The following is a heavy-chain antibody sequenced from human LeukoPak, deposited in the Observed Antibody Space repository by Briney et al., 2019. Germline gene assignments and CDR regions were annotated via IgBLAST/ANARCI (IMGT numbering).Heavy chain of an antibody. Sequence: SETLSLTCGVSGGSVSSGGYSWSWIRQPPGKTLEWIGFIYHRGTTYNNPSLGSRVTITIDRSKNQFSLKLSSVTAADTAVYYCARGDYGGNFFQHWGQGTLVTVSS. V-gene: IGHV4-30-2*01. D-gene: IGHD4-23*01. CDR1: GGSVSSGGYS. CDR3: ARGDYGGNFFQH. J-gene: IGHJ1*01. CDR2: IYHRGTT.